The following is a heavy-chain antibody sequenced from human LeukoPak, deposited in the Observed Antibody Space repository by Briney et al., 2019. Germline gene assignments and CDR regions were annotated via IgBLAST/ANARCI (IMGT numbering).Heavy chain of an antibody. J-gene: IGHJ4*02. Sequence: PSETLSLTCTVSGGSMTGYFWTWIRQPPGKGLEWVGYIYSSGSTTYNPSLKSRVTISLDTSKNQFSLKLSSVTAADTAVYYCAREAQLVRGFDYWGQGTLVTVSS. CDR3: AREAQLVRGFDY. V-gene: IGHV4-59*01. CDR2: IYSSGST. CDR1: GGSMTGYF. D-gene: IGHD6-13*01.